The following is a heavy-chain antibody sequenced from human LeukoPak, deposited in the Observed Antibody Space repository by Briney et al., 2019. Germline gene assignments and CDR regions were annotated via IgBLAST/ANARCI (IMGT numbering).Heavy chain of an antibody. Sequence: GGSLRLSCAASGFRFSTYDMHWVRQAPGKGLEWVAVISSDGSHKYWADSVKGRFTISRDNSKNTVYLQMNSLRAEDTAVYYCAKGSIDWYYFDYWGQGTLVTVSS. D-gene: IGHD3-9*01. J-gene: IGHJ4*02. V-gene: IGHV3-30*18. CDR1: GFRFSTYD. CDR3: AKGSIDWYYFDY. CDR2: ISSDGSHK.